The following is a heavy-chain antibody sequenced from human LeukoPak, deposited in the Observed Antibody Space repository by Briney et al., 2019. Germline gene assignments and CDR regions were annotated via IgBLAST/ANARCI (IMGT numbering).Heavy chain of an antibody. V-gene: IGHV3-74*01. CDR2: IKGGGSST. CDR3: ARASTTVPNLLDH. D-gene: IGHD4-17*01. Sequence: GGSLRLSCAASGFTFSTYWMHWVRQAPGKGLVWVARIKGGGSSTIYADSVKGRFTISRDNSKNTLYLQTSSLRAEDTAVYYCARASTTVPNLLDHWGRGTLVTVSS. CDR1: GFTFSTYW. J-gene: IGHJ4*02.